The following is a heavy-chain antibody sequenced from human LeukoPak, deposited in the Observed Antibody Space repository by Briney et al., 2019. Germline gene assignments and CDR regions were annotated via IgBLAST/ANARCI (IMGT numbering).Heavy chain of an antibody. V-gene: IGHV3-21*06. D-gene: IGHD6-19*01. CDR2: ISSSSSYI. CDR3: ARGRGLGEFAVASFDS. Sequence: PGGSLRLSCAASGFTFSSYSMNWVRQAPGKGLEWVSSISSSSSYIYYAGSVKGRFTISRDNAKNMLYLQMNSLRADDTGVYYCARGRGLGEFAVASFDSWGRGTLVTVSS. CDR1: GFTFSSYS. J-gene: IGHJ4*02.